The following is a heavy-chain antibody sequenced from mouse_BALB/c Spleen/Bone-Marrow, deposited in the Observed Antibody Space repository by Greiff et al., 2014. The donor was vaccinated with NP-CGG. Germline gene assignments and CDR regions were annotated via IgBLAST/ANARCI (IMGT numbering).Heavy chain of an antibody. CDR1: GFTFSSYA. Sequence: EVNLVESGGGLVKPGGSLKLSCAASGFTFSSYAMHWVRQTPEKGLEWVAYISSGSSYTYYTDNVKGRFTISRDNAKNTLCLQMTSLKSEYTAMYYCSSQLRRFRYFDFWGQGTTLTVSS. CDR2: ISSGSSYT. V-gene: IGHV5-6-4*01. D-gene: IGHD4-1*02. CDR3: SSQLRRFRYFDF. J-gene: IGHJ2*01.